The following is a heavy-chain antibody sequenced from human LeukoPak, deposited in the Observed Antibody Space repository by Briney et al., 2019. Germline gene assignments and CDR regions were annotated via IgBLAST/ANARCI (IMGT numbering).Heavy chain of an antibody. CDR1: GYTLTELS. D-gene: IGHD5-24*01. CDR3: AGRDGYNLGAY. J-gene: IGHJ4*02. V-gene: IGHV1-24*01. Sequence: ASVKVSCKVSGYTLTELSMHWVRQAPGKGLEWMGGFDPEDGETIYAQKFQGRVTMTTDTSTSTAYMELRSLRSDDTAVYYCAGRDGYNLGAYWGQGTLVTVSS. CDR2: FDPEDGET.